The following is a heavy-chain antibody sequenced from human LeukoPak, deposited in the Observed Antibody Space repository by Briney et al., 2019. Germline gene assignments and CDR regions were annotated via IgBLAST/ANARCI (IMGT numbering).Heavy chain of an antibody. CDR1: GGSISSYY. CDR2: IYTSGST. CDR3: ARVGTSYPHVWYFDY. D-gene: IGHD1-26*01. Sequence: SETLSLTCTVSGGSISSYYWSWIRQPAGKGLEWIGRIYTSGSTNYSPSLKSRVAMSVDTSKNQFSLKLSSVTAADTAVYYCARVGTSYPHVWYFDYWGQGTLVTVSS. V-gene: IGHV4-4*07. J-gene: IGHJ4*02.